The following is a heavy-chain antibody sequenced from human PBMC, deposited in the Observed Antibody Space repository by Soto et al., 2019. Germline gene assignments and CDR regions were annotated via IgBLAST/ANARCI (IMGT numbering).Heavy chain of an antibody. V-gene: IGHV6-1*01. CDR2: TYYRSKWYS. D-gene: IGHD6-13*01. CDR1: GYSVSRNGAT. CDR3: ARGLTAIAAAGTGFDP. Sequence: PSQTLSLTCAISGYSVSRNGATWNWIRQSPSRGLEWLGRTYYRSKWYSDYAVSVKSRISINSDTSKNQFSLQLNSVSPEDTAVYYCARGLTAIAAAGTGFDPWGQGTLVTVSS. J-gene: IGHJ5*02.